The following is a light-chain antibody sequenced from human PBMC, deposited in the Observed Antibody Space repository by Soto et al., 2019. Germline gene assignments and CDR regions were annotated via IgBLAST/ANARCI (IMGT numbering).Light chain of an antibody. CDR1: QSVSTN. V-gene: IGKV3-15*01. CDR3: QHCNELPLT. Sequence: EIVMTQSPATLSVSPGERATLSCRASQSVSTNLALYQQKPGQGPRLLIFGASTRAIGIPARFSGSGSGTDFTLTISSLQSEDFAVYYCQHCNELPLTFGGGTKVDI. CDR2: GAS. J-gene: IGKJ4*01.